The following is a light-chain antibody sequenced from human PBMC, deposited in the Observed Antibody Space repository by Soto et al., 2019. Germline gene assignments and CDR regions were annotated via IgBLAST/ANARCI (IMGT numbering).Light chain of an antibody. Sequence: EIVFAQDPATPSLSPGGRATLSCRASQSVSSYLAWYQQKPGQAPRLLIYDASTRATGIPARFSGSGSGTDFTLTISSLEPEDFAVYYCQQHANWPLTFGGGTKVDIK. V-gene: IGKV3-11*01. CDR3: QQHANWPLT. J-gene: IGKJ4*01. CDR2: DAS. CDR1: QSVSSY.